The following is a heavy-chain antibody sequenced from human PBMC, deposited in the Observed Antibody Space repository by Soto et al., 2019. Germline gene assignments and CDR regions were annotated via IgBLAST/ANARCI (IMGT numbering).Heavy chain of an antibody. Sequence: QMQLVESGGGVVQPGRSLRLSCAASGFTFSSYAMHWVRQAPGKGLEWVAVISYDGSNKYYADSVKGRFTISRDNSKNTLYLQMNSLRAEDTAVYYCAREEDCSGGSCYPQPDYYYGMDVWGQGTTVTVSS. V-gene: IGHV3-30-3*01. CDR3: AREEDCSGGSCYPQPDYYYGMDV. CDR2: ISYDGSNK. CDR1: GFTFSSYA. D-gene: IGHD2-15*01. J-gene: IGHJ6*02.